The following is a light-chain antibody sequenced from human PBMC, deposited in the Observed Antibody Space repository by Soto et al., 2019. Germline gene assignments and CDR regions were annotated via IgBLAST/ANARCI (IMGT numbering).Light chain of an antibody. V-gene: IGLV2-8*01. CDR1: SSDVGGYNY. Sequence: LTQPPSASESPGQSVTISCTGTSSDVGGYNYVSWYQQHPGKAPKLMIYEVSKRPSGVPDRFSGSKSGNTASLTVSGLQAEDEADYYCSSYAGSNNFVFGTGTKVTVL. J-gene: IGLJ1*01. CDR3: SSYAGSNNFV. CDR2: EVS.